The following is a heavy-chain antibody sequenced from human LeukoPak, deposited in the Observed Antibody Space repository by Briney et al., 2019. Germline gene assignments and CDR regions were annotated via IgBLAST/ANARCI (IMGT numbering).Heavy chain of an antibody. CDR3: ASPGESGAFDI. Sequence: PGGSLRLSCAASGFTFSGYWMSWVRQAPGKGLEWVANIKHDGNEKYYVDSVKGRFTISRDNAKNSLYLQMNSLRAEDTAVYYCASPGESGAFDIWGQGTMVTVSS. CDR2: IKHDGNEK. D-gene: IGHD3-10*01. J-gene: IGHJ3*02. V-gene: IGHV3-7*01. CDR1: GFTFSGYW.